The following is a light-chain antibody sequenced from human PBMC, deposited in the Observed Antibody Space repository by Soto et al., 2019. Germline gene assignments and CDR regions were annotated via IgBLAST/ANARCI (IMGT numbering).Light chain of an antibody. CDR1: SSDVGTYDF. J-gene: IGLJ1*01. Sequence: QSVLTQPASMSGSPGQSITISCTGTSSDVGTYDFVSWHQQHPGKAPKLIIYDVNNRPSGVSSRFSGSKSGNTASLTISGLQAEDEADYYCCSFSTSATHVFGTGTKVTVL. V-gene: IGLV2-14*01. CDR2: DVN. CDR3: CSFSTSATHV.